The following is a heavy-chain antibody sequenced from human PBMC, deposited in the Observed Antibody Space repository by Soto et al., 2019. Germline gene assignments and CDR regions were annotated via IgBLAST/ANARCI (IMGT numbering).Heavy chain of an antibody. CDR3: ARDRFHRRGITIFSAGMDV. J-gene: IGHJ6*02. V-gene: IGHV1-3*01. D-gene: IGHD3-9*01. CDR2: INAGSGNT. CDR1: EYTFTSYA. Sequence: GPSVKVSCKASEYTFTSYAMHWVRQAPGQSLEWMGWINAGSGNTKYSQKFQGRVTITRDTSASTAYMELSRLRSDDTAVYYCARDRFHRRGITIFSAGMDVWGQGTTVTVSS.